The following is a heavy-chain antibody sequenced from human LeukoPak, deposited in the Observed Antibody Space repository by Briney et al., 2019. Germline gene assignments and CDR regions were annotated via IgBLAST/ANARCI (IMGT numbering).Heavy chain of an antibody. D-gene: IGHD4-11*01. CDR2: IYYSGRT. J-gene: IGHJ4*02. CDR3: ARGFYSPHY. Sequence: SETLSLTCTVSGGSISSYRWSWIRQPPGKGLEWIGYIYYSGRTYYNPSLKSRITISVDTSKNQFSLKLSSVTAADTAVYYCARGFYSPHYWGQGTLVSVSS. CDR1: GGSISSYR. V-gene: IGHV4-59*01.